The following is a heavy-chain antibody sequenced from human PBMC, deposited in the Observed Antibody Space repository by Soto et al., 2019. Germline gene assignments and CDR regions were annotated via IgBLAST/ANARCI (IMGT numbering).Heavy chain of an antibody. J-gene: IGHJ4*02. V-gene: IGHV4-34*01. Sequence: LRLHQWGADLLKPSETRSPTWADYGGSFRGYYWCWIPQPPGKGLEWIGEINHSGSTNYNPSLKSRVTMSVDTSKNQFSLKLSSVTAADTAVYYCARTSKFDCWGQGTLVTVSS. CDR3: ARTSKFDC. CDR1: GGSFRGYY. D-gene: IGHD6-6*01. CDR2: INHSGST.